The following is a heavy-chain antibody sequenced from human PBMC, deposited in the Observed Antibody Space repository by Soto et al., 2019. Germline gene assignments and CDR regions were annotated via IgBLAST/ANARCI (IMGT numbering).Heavy chain of an antibody. V-gene: IGHV3-72*01. Sequence: RGSLRLSCASSVCTFSDRYMDCVRHSPGKGLEWVGRTKNKANSYTTEYAASVKGRFTISRDYSRDSVYLQMNSLKTDDTAVYYCIIEGAYTGPDFEYWCEGTPDTLSS. CDR3: IIEGAYTGPDFEY. CDR2: TKNKANSYTT. J-gene: IGHJ4*02. CDR1: VCTFSDRY. D-gene: IGHD3-16*01.